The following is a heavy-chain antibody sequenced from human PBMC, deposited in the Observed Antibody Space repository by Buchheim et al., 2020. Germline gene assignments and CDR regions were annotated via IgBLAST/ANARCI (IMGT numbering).Heavy chain of an antibody. V-gene: IGHV3-11*06. D-gene: IGHD2-21*02. CDR2: ISSSSSYT. J-gene: IGHJ3*02. CDR1: EFTFRDYY. CDR3: ASRVVTTAWDAFDI. Sequence: QVQLVESGGGLVKPGGSLRLSFAASEFTFRDYYMSWIRQAPGKGLEWVAYISSSSSYTNYADSVKGRFTISRDNAKNSLYLQMNSLRAEDTAVYYCASRVVTTAWDAFDIWGQGT.